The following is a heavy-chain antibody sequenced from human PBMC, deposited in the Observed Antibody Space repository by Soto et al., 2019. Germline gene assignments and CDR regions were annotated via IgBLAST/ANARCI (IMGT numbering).Heavy chain of an antibody. D-gene: IGHD3-10*01. J-gene: IGHJ4*02. CDR3: AKDSLSGSYLYWFDY. CDR2: ISYDGSNK. Sequence: QVQLVESGGGVVQPGRSLTLSCAASGFSFSSYGMHWVRQAPGKGLEWVAVISYDGSNKYYADSVKGRFTISRDNSKNTLYLQIHSLRVEDTAVYYCAKDSLSGSYLYWFDYWGQGTLVTVSS. V-gene: IGHV3-30*18. CDR1: GFSFSSYG.